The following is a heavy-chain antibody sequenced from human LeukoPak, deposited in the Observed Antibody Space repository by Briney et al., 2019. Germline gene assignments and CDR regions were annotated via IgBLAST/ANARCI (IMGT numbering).Heavy chain of an antibody. Sequence: GGSLRLSCAASGFIFTNYFMSWVRQAPGKGLEWVASTKHDGSEKYYVDSVRGRFTISRDNTKNSLYLQMSSLRAEATAVYYCATDRGWRTSGYYLYYFEYWGQGTLVTFSS. J-gene: IGHJ4*02. CDR1: GFIFTNYF. CDR2: TKHDGSEK. CDR3: ATDRGWRTSGYYLYYFEY. V-gene: IGHV3-7*01. D-gene: IGHD3-3*01.